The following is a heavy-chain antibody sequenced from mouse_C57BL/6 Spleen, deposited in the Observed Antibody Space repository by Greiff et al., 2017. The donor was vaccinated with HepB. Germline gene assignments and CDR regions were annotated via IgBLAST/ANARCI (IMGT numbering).Heavy chain of an antibody. D-gene: IGHD3-2*02. Sequence: DVKLQESGPGLVKPSQSLSLTCSVTGYSITSGYYWNWIRQFPGNKLEWMGYISYDGSNNYNPSLKNRISITRDTSKNQFFLKLNSVTTEDTATYYCALDSSGYVLYYYAMDYWGQGTSVTVSS. CDR1: GYSITSGYY. J-gene: IGHJ4*01. CDR3: ALDSSGYVLYYYAMDY. V-gene: IGHV3-6*01. CDR2: ISYDGSN.